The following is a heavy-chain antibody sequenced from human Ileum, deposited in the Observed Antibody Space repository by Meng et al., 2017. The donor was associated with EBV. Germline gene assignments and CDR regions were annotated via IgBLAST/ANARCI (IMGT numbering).Heavy chain of an antibody. CDR2: INSNWNT. Sequence: QLQLQESGPGLVKPSETLSLTCLASGDSVSDTNYFWGWIRQPPGKGLEWIGSINSNWNTYYNPSLTSRVTMSVDTSKNQFSLKLSSVTAADTAVYYCVRVRGDFDYWGQGTLVTVSS. CDR3: VRVRGDFDY. D-gene: IGHD3-10*01. CDR1: GDSVSDTNYF. V-gene: IGHV4-39*07. J-gene: IGHJ4*02.